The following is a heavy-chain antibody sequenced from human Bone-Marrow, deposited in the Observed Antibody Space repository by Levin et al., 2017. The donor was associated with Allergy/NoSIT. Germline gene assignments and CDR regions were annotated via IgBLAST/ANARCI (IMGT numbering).Heavy chain of an antibody. D-gene: IGHD3-3*01. J-gene: IGHJ4*02. V-gene: IGHV3-21*01. CDR2: ISRSSSYI. Sequence: KPGESLKISCAASGFTFSSYSMNWVRQAPGKGLEWVASISRSSSYIYYADSLKGRFTISRDNAKNSMYLQMNSLRAEDTAVYFCAREMGVEAAPADYWGQGTLVTVSS. CDR3: AREMGVEAAPADY. CDR1: GFTFSSYS.